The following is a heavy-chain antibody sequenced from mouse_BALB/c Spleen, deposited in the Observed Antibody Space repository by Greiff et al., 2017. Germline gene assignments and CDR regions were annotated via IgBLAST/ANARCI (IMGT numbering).Heavy chain of an antibody. D-gene: IGHD2-3*01. J-gene: IGHJ4*01. CDR1: GYTFSSYW. CDR2: ILPGSGST. CDR3: ARGGLVGDGYYVGAMDY. V-gene: IGHV1-9*01. Sequence: VKLQESGAELMKPGASVKISCKATGYTFSSYWIEWVKQRPGHGLEWIGEILPGSGSTNYNEKFKGKATFTADTSSNTAYMQLSSLTSEDSAVYYCARGGLVGDGYYVGAMDYWGQGTSVTVSS.